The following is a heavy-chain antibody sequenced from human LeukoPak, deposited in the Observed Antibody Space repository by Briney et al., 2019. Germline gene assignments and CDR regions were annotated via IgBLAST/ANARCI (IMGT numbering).Heavy chain of an antibody. CDR2: IHSDGSTT. CDR1: EITVSKYW. Sequence: PGGSLRLSCAVSEITVSKYWMHWVRQVPGKGLVWVSRIHSDGSTTDYADSVKGRFTITRDSAKNTLYLEMNSLRVEDTAVYYCTRDANHYGGMDVWGQGTTVTVSS. V-gene: IGHV3-74*01. J-gene: IGHJ6*02. CDR3: TRDANHYGGMDV.